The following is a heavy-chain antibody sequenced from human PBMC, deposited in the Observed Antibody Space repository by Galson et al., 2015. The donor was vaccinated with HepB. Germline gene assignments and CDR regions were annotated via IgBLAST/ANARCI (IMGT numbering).Heavy chain of an antibody. V-gene: IGHV1-8*01. Sequence: SVKVSCKASGYTFTSYDINWVRQATGQGLEWMGWMNPNSGNTGYAQKFQGRVTMTRNTSISTAYMELSSLRSEDTAVYYCARVPYQLLPYYYYGMDVWGQGTTVTVSS. D-gene: IGHD2-2*01. CDR2: MNPNSGNT. J-gene: IGHJ6*02. CDR3: ARVPYQLLPYYYYGMDV. CDR1: GYTFTSYD.